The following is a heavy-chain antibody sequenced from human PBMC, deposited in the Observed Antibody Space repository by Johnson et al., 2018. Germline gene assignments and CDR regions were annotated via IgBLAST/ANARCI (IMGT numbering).Heavy chain of an antibody. D-gene: IGHD4-17*01. V-gene: IGHV3-20*04. CDR1: GFTFDDYG. CDR3: ARVLLTTVGGAFDI. Sequence: EVQLVESGGGVVRPGGSLRLSCAASGFTFDDYGLSWVRQVPGKGLEWVSGINWNGGSTGYADSVKGRFTISRDNAKNSWYLQMNRLRAEDTALYYCARVLLTTVGGAFDIWGQGTMVTVSS. J-gene: IGHJ3*02. CDR2: INWNGGST.